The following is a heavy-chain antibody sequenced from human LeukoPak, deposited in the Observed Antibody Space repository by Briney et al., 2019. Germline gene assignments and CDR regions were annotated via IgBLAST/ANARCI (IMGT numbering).Heavy chain of an antibody. J-gene: IGHJ6*02. D-gene: IGHD3-16*01. CDR3: ARHYDSTAVAPQMDV. Sequence: GASVKVSCKASGYTFTSYGISWVRQAPGQGLEWMGWISAYNGNTNYAQRFQGRVTMTTDTSTNTASMELKSLRSDDTAVYYCARHYDSTAVAPQMDVWGQGTTVTVSS. CDR1: GYTFTSYG. CDR2: ISAYNGNT. V-gene: IGHV1-18*01.